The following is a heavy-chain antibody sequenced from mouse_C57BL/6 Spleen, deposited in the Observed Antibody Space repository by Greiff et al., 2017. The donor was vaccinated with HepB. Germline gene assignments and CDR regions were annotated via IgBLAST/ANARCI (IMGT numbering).Heavy chain of an antibody. Sequence: QVHVKQSGAELVKPGASVKISCKASGYAFSSYWMNWVKQRPGKGLEWIGQIYPGDGDTNYNGKFKGKATLTADKSSSTAYMQLSSLTSEDSAVYFCARTHYGSSWFAYWGQGTLVTVSA. CDR3: ARTHYGSSWFAY. J-gene: IGHJ3*01. V-gene: IGHV1-80*01. CDR1: GYAFSSYW. D-gene: IGHD1-1*01. CDR2: IYPGDGDT.